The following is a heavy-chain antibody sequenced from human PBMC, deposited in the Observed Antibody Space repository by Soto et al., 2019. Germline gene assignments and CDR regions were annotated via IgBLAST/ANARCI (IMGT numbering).Heavy chain of an antibody. CDR1: GDTFTSYG. Sequence: ASVKVSCKAPGDTFTSYGISWVRQAPGQGLEGMGWISAYNGNTNYAQKLQGRVTMTADTSTSTAYMELRSLRSDDAAVYYCARHGNAGMDVWGQGTTVTVSS. J-gene: IGHJ6*02. CDR2: ISAYNGNT. V-gene: IGHV1-18*04. D-gene: IGHD2-15*01. CDR3: ARHGNAGMDV.